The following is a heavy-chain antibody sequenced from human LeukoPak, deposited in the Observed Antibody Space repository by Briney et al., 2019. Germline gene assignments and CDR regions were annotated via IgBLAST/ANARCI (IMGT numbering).Heavy chain of an antibody. D-gene: IGHD3-22*01. V-gene: IGHV3-23*01. J-gene: IGHJ6*03. CDR3: ARDLFPMYYYDSSGYYSMDV. CDR1: GLILSSYV. CDR2: ITVRGGRT. Sequence: GGSLRLSCAASGLILSSYVMSWVRQAPGKGLEWVSTITVRGGRTYYADSVKGRFTISRDNAKNSLYLQMNSLRAEDTAVYYCARDLFPMYYYDSSGYYSMDVWGKGTTVTISS.